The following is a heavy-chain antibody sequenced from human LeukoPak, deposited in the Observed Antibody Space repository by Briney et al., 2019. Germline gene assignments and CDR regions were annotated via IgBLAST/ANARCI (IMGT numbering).Heavy chain of an antibody. V-gene: IGHV3-30-3*01. CDR3: ARPSSIFGGGLDYFDY. CDR1: GSIVNYNY. J-gene: IGHJ4*02. Sequence: GGSLRLSCTASGSIVNYNYINWVRQAPGKGLEWVAVISYDGSNKYYADSVKGRFTISRDNSKNTLYLQMNSLRAEDTAVYYCARPSSIFGGGLDYFDYWGQGTLVTVSS. D-gene: IGHD3-3*01. CDR2: ISYDGSNK.